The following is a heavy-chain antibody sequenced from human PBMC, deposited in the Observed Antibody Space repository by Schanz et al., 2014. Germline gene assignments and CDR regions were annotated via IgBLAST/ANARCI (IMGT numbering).Heavy chain of an antibody. CDR1: GYPFTGYY. J-gene: IGHJ3*02. CDR2: ISPKSGGR. V-gene: IGHV1-2*06. D-gene: IGHD3-22*01. Sequence: QVQLVQSGAEVKKPGSSVTVSCKTSGYPFTGYYIHWVRQAPGQGLEWMGRISPKSGGRNYAQKFQGRVTMTRDTSISTAYMELSRLVYDDTAVYYCARDSGAMIVVVTSDAFDIWGQGTMVTVSS. CDR3: ARDSGAMIVVVTSDAFDI.